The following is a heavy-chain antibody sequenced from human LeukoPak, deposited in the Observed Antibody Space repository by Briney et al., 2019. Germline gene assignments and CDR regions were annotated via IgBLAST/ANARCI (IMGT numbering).Heavy chain of an antibody. V-gene: IGHV3-64*01. D-gene: IGHD5-18*01. Sequence: PGKSLRLSCVASGFAFSSYALHWVRQAPGKGLQYVSGIGNGGGIDYANSVKGRFTISRDNSKNTLYLQMGSLRPEDMAVYYCARDFRYGSGFDSWGQGTLLTVSS. CDR3: ARDFRYGSGFDS. CDR1: GFAFSSYA. J-gene: IGHJ4*02. CDR2: IGNGGGI.